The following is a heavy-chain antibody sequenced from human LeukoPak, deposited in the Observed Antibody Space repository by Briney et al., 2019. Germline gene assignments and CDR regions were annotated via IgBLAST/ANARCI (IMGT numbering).Heavy chain of an antibody. V-gene: IGHV3-23*01. J-gene: IGHJ4*02. D-gene: IGHD1-1*01. CDR2: ISGPGEFT. CDR1: GFMFSSYA. CDR3: AKDPVKRPTDDY. Sequence: GSLRLSCAASGFMFSSYAMTWVRQAPGKGLEWVSSISGPGEFTYYADSVKGRFTISRDNSKNALYLQMNSLRAEDTAVYYCAKDPVKRPTDDYWGQGTLVTVSS.